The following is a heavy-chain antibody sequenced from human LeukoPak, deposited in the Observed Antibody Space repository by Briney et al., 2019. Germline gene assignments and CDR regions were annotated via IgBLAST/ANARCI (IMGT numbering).Heavy chain of an antibody. Sequence: SVKVSCKASGGTFSSYAISWVRQAPGQGLEWMGGIIPIFGTANYAQKFQGRVTITADKSTSTAYMELSSLRSEDTAVYYCARDISMYDYGTGEAFDIWGQGTMVTVSS. J-gene: IGHJ3*02. CDR2: IIPIFGTA. D-gene: IGHD4-17*01. CDR3: ARDISMYDYGTGEAFDI. CDR1: GGTFSSYA. V-gene: IGHV1-69*06.